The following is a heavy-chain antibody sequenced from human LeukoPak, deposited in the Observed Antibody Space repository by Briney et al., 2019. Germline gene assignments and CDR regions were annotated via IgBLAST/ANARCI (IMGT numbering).Heavy chain of an antibody. J-gene: IGHJ4*02. Sequence: GGSLRLSCAASGFTFSIYGMHWVRQAPGKGLEWVAVIWNDGSNKYYADSVKGRFTISRDNSKNTLYLQMNSLGAEDTAVYSCARASGPFGYWGQGTLVTVSS. CDR3: ARASGPFGY. CDR1: GFTFSIYG. CDR2: IWNDGSNK. V-gene: IGHV3-33*01. D-gene: IGHD3-10*01.